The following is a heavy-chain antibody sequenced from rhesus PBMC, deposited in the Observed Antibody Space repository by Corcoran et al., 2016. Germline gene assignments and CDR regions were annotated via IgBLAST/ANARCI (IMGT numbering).Heavy chain of an antibody. J-gene: IGHJ2*01. D-gene: IGHD5-42*01. CDR3: AGGSAGIYWDCDL. Sequence: QLQMQESGPGLVKPSETLSVTCAVSGGSISSSYWRWIRQAPGKGLEWIGYIYGSGRSATDKPAPKSPVTLSVYTSKKQLSLKLSAVTAADTAVYYCAGGSAGIYWDCDLCGPGTPITISS. CDR2: IYGSGRSA. V-gene: IGHV4-169*02. CDR1: GGSISSSY.